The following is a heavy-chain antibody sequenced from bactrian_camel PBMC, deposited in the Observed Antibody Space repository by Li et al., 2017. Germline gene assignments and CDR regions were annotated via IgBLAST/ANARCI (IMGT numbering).Heavy chain of an antibody. CDR1: GFTYSRYC. V-gene: IGHV3S1*01. D-gene: IGHD7*01. CDR3: AKDTKRGGGGTWFFPGTTSGFGA. J-gene: IGHJ6*01. Sequence: VQLVESGGGSAQAGGSLRLSCTASGFTYSRYCMAWFRQVSGKEREEVAGIDSQHNTQYQDSVKGRFTVSRDVAKNTLYLQLNSLKTEDTAIYYCAKDTKRGGGGTWFFPGTTSGFGAWGQGTQVTVS. CDR2: IDSQHNT.